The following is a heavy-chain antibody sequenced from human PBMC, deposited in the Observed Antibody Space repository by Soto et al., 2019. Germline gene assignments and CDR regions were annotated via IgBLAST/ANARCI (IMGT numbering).Heavy chain of an antibody. J-gene: IGHJ6*02. V-gene: IGHV1-69*06. CDR1: GGTFSSYA. D-gene: IGHD6-6*01. Sequence: QVQLVQSGAEVKKPGSSVKVSCKASGGTFSSYAISWVRQAPGQGLEWMGGIIPIFGTANYAQKFQGRVTITADKSTSTAYMELSSLRSEDTAVYYCSIAACRGGDYYYYGMDVWGQGTTVTVSS. CDR3: SIAACRGGDYYYYGMDV. CDR2: IIPIFGTA.